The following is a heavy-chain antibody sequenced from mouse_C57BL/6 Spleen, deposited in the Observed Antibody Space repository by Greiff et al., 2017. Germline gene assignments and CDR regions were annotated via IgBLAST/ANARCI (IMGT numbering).Heavy chain of an antibody. CDR2: IRLKSDNYAT. J-gene: IGHJ1*03. D-gene: IGHD1-1*01. CDR1: GFTFSNYW. Sequence: EVQRVESGGGLVQPGGSMKLSCVASGFTFSNYWMNWVRQSPEKGLEWVAQIRLKSDNYATHYAESVKGRFTISRDDSKSSVYLQMNNLRAEDTGIYYCTNSPYYYGSSHWYFDVWGTGTTVTVSS. V-gene: IGHV6-3*01. CDR3: TNSPYYYGSSHWYFDV.